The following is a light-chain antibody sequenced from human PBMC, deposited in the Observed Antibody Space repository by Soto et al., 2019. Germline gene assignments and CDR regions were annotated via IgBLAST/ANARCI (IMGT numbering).Light chain of an antibody. Sequence: EIVLTQSPGTLSLSPGERATLSCRASQSVSSDYLAWYQQTPGQAPRLLIYGASSRATGIPDRFSGSGSGTDFTLTISRLEPEDFAVYYCQQYGNSPYTFGQGTKVEIK. CDR1: QSVSSDY. CDR2: GAS. V-gene: IGKV3-20*01. J-gene: IGKJ2*01. CDR3: QQYGNSPYT.